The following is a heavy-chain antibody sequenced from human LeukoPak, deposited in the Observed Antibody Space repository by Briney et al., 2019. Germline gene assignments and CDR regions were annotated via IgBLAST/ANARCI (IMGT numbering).Heavy chain of an antibody. CDR2: ISRNGDRT. CDR3: ARDGPGYSSGWYWFDP. V-gene: IGHV3-64*01. J-gene: IGHJ5*02. CDR1: GFTFGTYV. Sequence: PGGSLRLSCAASGFTFGTYVMHWVRQAPGKGLEYVSTISRNGDRTFYANSVKGRFTISRDNSKNTLYLQMGSLRPEDMAIYYCARDGPGYSSGWYWFDPWGQGTLVTVST. D-gene: IGHD6-13*01.